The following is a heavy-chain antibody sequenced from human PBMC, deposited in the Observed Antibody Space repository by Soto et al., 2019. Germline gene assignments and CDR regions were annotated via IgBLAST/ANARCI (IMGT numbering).Heavy chain of an antibody. V-gene: IGHV4-31*03. CDR2: IYYSGST. CDR3: ARHPASSYFDFWSANIDPGFDP. CDR1: GGSISSGGYY. Sequence: QVQLQESGPGLVKPSQTLSLTCTVSGGSISSGGYYWSWIRQHPGKGLEWIGYIYYSGSTYYNPSLKCRVTISVDTSKNQFSLKLCSVTAAYTAVYYCARHPASSYFDFWSANIDPGFDPWGQGTLVTVSS. J-gene: IGHJ5*02. D-gene: IGHD3-3*01.